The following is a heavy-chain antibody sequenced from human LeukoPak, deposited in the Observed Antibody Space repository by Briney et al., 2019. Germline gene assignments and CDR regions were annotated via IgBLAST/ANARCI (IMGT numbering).Heavy chain of an antibody. D-gene: IGHD4-17*01. J-gene: IGHJ4*02. V-gene: IGHV3-74*01. Sequence: PGGSLRLSCAASGFTFSSYGMSWVRQAPGKGLVWVSGIKSDGAGTSYVDSVKGRFTISRDNAKNTLDLQMNSLRAEDTAVYYCARGGYGAYMGWGQGMLVTVSS. CDR1: GFTFSSYG. CDR2: IKSDGAGT. CDR3: ARGGYGAYMG.